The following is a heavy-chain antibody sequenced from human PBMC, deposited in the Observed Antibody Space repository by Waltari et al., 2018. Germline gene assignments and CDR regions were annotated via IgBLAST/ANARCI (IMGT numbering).Heavy chain of an antibody. V-gene: IGHV4-34*01. Sequence: QVQLQQWGAGLLKPSETLSLTCAVYGGSFSGYYWSWIRQPPGKGLEWIGEINHSGSTNYNPSLKSRVTISVDTSKNQFSLKLSSVTAADTAVYYCARGKGRRYLYWYFDLWGRGTLVTVSS. CDR2: INHSGST. D-gene: IGHD1-26*01. CDR1: GGSFSGYY. J-gene: IGHJ2*01. CDR3: ARGKGRRYLYWYFDL.